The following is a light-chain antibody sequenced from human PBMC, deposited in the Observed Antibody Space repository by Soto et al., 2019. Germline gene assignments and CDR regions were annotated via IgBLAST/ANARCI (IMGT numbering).Light chain of an antibody. CDR1: QSVSSSY. V-gene: IGKV3-20*01. Sequence: PGERATLSCRASQSVSSSYLAWYQQKPGQAPRLLIYGASSRATGIPDRFSGSGSGTDFTLTISRLEPEDFAVYYCQQYGSSSYTFGQGTKLEIK. CDR3: QQYGSSSYT. CDR2: GAS. J-gene: IGKJ2*01.